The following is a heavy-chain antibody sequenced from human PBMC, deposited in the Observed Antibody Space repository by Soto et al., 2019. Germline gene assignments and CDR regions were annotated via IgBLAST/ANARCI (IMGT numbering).Heavy chain of an antibody. D-gene: IGHD3-9*01. J-gene: IGHJ3*02. CDR2: INAGNGNT. Sequence: ASVKVSCKASGYTFTSYAMHWVRQAPGQRLEWMGWINAGNGNTKYSQKFQGRVTITRDTSASTAYMELSSLRSEDTAVYYCARVGLRYFGGRAFDIWGQGTMVTVSS. CDR1: GYTFTSYA. CDR3: ARVGLRYFGGRAFDI. V-gene: IGHV1-3*01.